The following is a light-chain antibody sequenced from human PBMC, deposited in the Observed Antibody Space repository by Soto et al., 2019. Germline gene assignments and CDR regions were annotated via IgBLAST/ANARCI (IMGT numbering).Light chain of an antibody. J-gene: IGLJ2*01. Sequence: QLVLTQPPSTSGTPGQRVTISCSGTISNIGGNTVNWYQHVPGSAPKLLIYRDDQRPSGVPDRFSGSKSATSASLAISGLQSEDEADYYCASWDDNLNGPVFGRGTKVTVL. V-gene: IGLV1-44*01. CDR2: RDD. CDR3: ASWDDNLNGPV. CDR1: ISNIGGNT.